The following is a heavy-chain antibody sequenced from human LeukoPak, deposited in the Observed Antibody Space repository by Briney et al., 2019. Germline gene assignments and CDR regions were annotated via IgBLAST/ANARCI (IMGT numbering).Heavy chain of an antibody. CDR1: GSTFDDYA. J-gene: IGHJ4*02. Sequence: GGSLRLSCAASGSTFDDYAMHWVRQAPGKGLEWVSGISWNSGSIGYADSVKGRFTISRDNAKNSLYLQVNSLRAEDTALYYCAKAPGYYYDSGGNFDYWGQGTLVTVSS. V-gene: IGHV3-9*01. CDR2: ISWNSGSI. D-gene: IGHD3-22*01. CDR3: AKAPGYYYDSGGNFDY.